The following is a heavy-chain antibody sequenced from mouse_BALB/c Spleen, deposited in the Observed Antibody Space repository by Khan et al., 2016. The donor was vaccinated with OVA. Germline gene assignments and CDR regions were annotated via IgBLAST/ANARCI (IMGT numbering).Heavy chain of an antibody. CDR2: LWTGGST. CDR1: GFSLTNYG. Sequence: QVQLKQSGPGLVAPSQSLSITCAVSGFSLTNYGVHWVRQPPGKGLEWLGVLWTGGSTNYNSALMSRLSISKDNSKSQVFLKMNSLQTEDTAMYYCARYYGNYGWYFDVWGAGTTVTVSS. D-gene: IGHD2-1*01. V-gene: IGHV2-9*02. J-gene: IGHJ1*01. CDR3: ARYYGNYGWYFDV.